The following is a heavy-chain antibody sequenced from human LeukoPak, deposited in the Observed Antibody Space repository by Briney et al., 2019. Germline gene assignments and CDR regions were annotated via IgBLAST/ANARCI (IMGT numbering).Heavy chain of an antibody. CDR3: TKAGTDGINYNNYYMDV. CDR1: GFAFKDFY. J-gene: IGHJ6*03. D-gene: IGHD1-14*01. CDR2: ISSSGVNT. Sequence: GGSLRLSCVASGFAFKDFYMSWIRQAPGKGLEWVSDISSSGVNTLYADSVKGRFTISRDNSKDTVYLQMNSLRAEDTAVYYCTKAGTDGINYNNYYMDVWGKGATVTVSS. V-gene: IGHV3-11*05.